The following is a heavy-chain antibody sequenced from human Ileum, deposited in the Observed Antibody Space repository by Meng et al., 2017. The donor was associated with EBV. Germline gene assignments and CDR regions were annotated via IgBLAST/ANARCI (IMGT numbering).Heavy chain of an antibody. J-gene: IGHJ4*02. V-gene: IGHV4-4*02. CDR2: TSHSGST. D-gene: IGHD3-22*01. CDR3: ASSDYYRSDY. CDR1: GGSLSRSDW. Sequence: QVQRQESGPGLVKPSETRSLTCAVSGGSLSRSDWWSWVRQPPGKGLEWIGETSHSGSTNYSPSLKSRVTISLDKSKNQLSLKLNSVTAADTAVYYCASSDYYRSDYWGQGTLVTVSS.